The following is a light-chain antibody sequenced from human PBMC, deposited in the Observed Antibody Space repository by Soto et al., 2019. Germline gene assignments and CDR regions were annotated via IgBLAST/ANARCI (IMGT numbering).Light chain of an antibody. V-gene: IGLV1-40*01. CDR1: RSNIGAGYD. Sequence: QSVLTQPPSVSGAPGQRVTISCTGSRSNIGAGYDVHWYQQLPGTAPKLLIYGNSNRPSGVPDRFSGSKSGPSASLAITGLQAEDEADYYCQSYDSSLSGYVVFGGGTKLTVL. J-gene: IGLJ2*01. CDR2: GNS. CDR3: QSYDSSLSGYVV.